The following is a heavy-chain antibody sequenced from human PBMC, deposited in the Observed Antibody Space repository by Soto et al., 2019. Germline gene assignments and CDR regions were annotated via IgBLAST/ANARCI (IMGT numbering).Heavy chain of an antibody. J-gene: IGHJ6*03. D-gene: IGHD2-15*01. CDR2: IKQDGSEK. V-gene: IGHV3-7*03. CDR1: GFTFSSYW. Sequence: GGSLRLSCAASGFTFSSYWMSWVRQAPGKGLEWVANIKQDGSEKYYVDSVKGRFTISRDNAKNSLYLQMNSLRAEDTAVYYCARVDGFCSGGGCYYYYYYRDVGGKGTTVTVS. CDR3: ARVDGFCSGGGCYYYYYYRDV.